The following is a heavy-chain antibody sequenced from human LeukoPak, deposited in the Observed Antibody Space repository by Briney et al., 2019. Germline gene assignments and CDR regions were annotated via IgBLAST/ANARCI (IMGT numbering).Heavy chain of an antibody. CDR1: GYTFTSYG. V-gene: IGHV1-18*01. J-gene: IGHJ3*02. CDR3: ASSSSGWYRDAFDI. D-gene: IGHD6-19*01. CDR2: ISAYNGNT. Sequence: ASVKVSCKASGYTFTSYGISWVRQAPGQGLEWMGWISAYNGNTNYAQKLQGRVTMTTDTSTSTAYMELRSLRSDDTAVYYCASSSSGWYRDAFDIWGQGTMVTVSS.